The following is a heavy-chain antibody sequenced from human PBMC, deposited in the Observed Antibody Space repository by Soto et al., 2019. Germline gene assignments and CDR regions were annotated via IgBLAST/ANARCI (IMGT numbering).Heavy chain of an antibody. CDR3: ARIIVGYSSGWYFDY. CDR2: IDWDDDK. J-gene: IGHJ4*02. D-gene: IGHD6-19*01. Sequence: SGPTLVNDTQTLRLTCTFSGFSLSTSGMCVSWIRQPPGKALEWLARIDWDDDKYYSTSLKTRLTISKDTSKNQVVLTMTNMDPVDTATYYCARIIVGYSSGWYFDYWGQGTLVTVSS. V-gene: IGHV2-70*11. CDR1: GFSLSTSGMC.